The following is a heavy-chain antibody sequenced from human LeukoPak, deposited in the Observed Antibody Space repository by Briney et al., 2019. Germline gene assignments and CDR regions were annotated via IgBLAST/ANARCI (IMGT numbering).Heavy chain of an antibody. CDR2: MNPNSGNT. Sequence: GASVKVSCKASGYTFTSYDINWVRQATGQGLEWMGWMNPNSGNTGYAQKFQGRVTMTRDTSTSTVYMELSSLRSEDTAVYYCARDKGAVAGSPLDYWGQGTLVTVSS. V-gene: IGHV1-8*01. J-gene: IGHJ4*02. D-gene: IGHD6-19*01. CDR3: ARDKGAVAGSPLDY. CDR1: GYTFTSYD.